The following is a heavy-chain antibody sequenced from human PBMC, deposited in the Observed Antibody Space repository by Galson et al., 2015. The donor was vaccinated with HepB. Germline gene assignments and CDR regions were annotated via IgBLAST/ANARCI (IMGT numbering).Heavy chain of an antibody. D-gene: IGHD6-13*01. CDR2: VNHRGRT. V-gene: IGHV4-34*01. Sequence: LSLTCAVYGGSFNGYYWNWIRHPPGRGLEWIGEVNHRGRTSYNPSLESRVTISVDTSNNQFSLRLRSVTAADTAVYYCARGDIASPGVPFDYWGQGTLVTVSS. CDR3: ARGDIASPGVPFDY. J-gene: IGHJ4*02. CDR1: GGSFNGYY.